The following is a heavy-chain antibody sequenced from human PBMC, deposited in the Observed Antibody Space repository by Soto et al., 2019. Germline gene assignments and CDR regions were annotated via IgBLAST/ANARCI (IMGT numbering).Heavy chain of an antibody. J-gene: IGHJ6*02. V-gene: IGHV1-69*13. Sequence: ASVKVSCKASGGTFSSYAISWLRQSPGQGLEWMGGIIPSFGTANYAQKFQGRVTITADESASTAYMELSSLRSEDTAVYYCARAYSSSPRMDVWGQGTTVTVSS. CDR1: GGTFSSYA. CDR2: IIPSFGTA. D-gene: IGHD6-6*01. CDR3: ARAYSSSPRMDV.